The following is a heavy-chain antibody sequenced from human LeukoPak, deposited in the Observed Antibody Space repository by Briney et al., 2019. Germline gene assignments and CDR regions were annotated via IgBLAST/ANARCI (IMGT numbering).Heavy chain of an antibody. Sequence: PGGSLRLSCAASGFTFSSYAMSWVRQAPGKGLEWVSAISGSGDSTYYADSVKGRFTISRDNSKNTLYLQMSSLRAEDTAVYYCAKTGGYSGYDLYYNGMDVRGQGTTVTVSS. J-gene: IGHJ6*02. D-gene: IGHD5-12*01. CDR1: GFTFSSYA. V-gene: IGHV3-23*01. CDR3: AKTGGYSGYDLYYNGMDV. CDR2: ISGSGDST.